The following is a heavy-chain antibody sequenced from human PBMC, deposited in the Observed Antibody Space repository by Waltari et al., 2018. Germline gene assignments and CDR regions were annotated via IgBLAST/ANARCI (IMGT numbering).Heavy chain of an antibody. D-gene: IGHD6-6*01. Sequence: QVQLVQSGAEVKKPGSSVKVSCKASGGTFSSYAISWVRQAPGQGLEWMGGIIPRFGTANYAQKFQGRVTITADESTSTAYMELSSLRSEDTAVYYCARKTLRPYSSSPYYKAFDIWGQGTMVTVSS. V-gene: IGHV1-69*13. CDR3: ARKTLRPYSSSPYYKAFDI. J-gene: IGHJ3*02. CDR1: GGTFSSYA. CDR2: IIPRFGTA.